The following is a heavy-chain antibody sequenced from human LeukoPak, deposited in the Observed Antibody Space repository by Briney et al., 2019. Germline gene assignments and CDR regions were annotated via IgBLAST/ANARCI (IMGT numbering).Heavy chain of an antibody. Sequence: SETLSLTCAVYGGSFSTYYWSWIRQPPGKGLEWIGEINHSGSTNYNPSLKSRVTISVDASKNQFSLKLSSVTAADTAVYYCARKRCSSTSCYGYYYYYMDVWGKGTTVTVSS. J-gene: IGHJ6*03. CDR1: GGSFSTYY. D-gene: IGHD2-2*01. CDR2: INHSGST. V-gene: IGHV4-34*01. CDR3: ARKRCSSTSCYGYYYYYMDV.